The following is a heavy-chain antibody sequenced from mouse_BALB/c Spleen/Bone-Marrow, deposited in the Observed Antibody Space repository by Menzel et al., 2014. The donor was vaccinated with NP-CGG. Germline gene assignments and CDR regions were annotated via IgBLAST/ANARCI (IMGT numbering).Heavy chain of an antibody. V-gene: IGHV3-6*02. Sequence: VQLQQPGPGLVKPSQSLSLTCSVTGYSITSGYYWNWIRQFPGNKLEWMGYISYDGSNNYNPSLKNRISITRDTSKNQFFLKLNSVTTEDTATHYCARGDSSGYDYAMDYWGQGTSVTVSS. CDR2: ISYDGSN. J-gene: IGHJ4*01. CDR3: ARGDSSGYDYAMDY. D-gene: IGHD3-2*01. CDR1: GYSITSGYY.